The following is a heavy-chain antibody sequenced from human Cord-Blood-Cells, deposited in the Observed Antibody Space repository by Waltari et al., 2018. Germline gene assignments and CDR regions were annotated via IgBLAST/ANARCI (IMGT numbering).Heavy chain of an antibody. Sequence: QVQLVQSGAEVKKPGASVKVSCKASGYTFTGYYMHWARQATGQGLEWMGWINPNSGGTNYAQKFQGRVTMTRDTSISTAYMELSRLRSDDTAVYYCARDRGVVPAAIPFDYWGQGTLVTVSS. D-gene: IGHD2-2*02. CDR1: GYTFTGYY. CDR3: ARDRGVVPAAIPFDY. J-gene: IGHJ4*02. CDR2: INPNSGGT. V-gene: IGHV1-2*02.